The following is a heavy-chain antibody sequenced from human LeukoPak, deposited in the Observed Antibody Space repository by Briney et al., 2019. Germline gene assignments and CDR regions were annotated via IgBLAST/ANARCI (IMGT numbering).Heavy chain of an antibody. Sequence: GGSLRLSCAASGFTVSSNYMSWVRQAPGKGLEWVSVIYSGGSTYYADSVKGRFTISRDNSKNTLYLQMNSLRAEDTAVYYCAREAYDGSGYYPYWGQGTLVTVSS. CDR2: IYSGGST. J-gene: IGHJ4*02. V-gene: IGHV3-66*01. D-gene: IGHD3-22*01. CDR1: GFTVSSNY. CDR3: AREAYDGSGYYPY.